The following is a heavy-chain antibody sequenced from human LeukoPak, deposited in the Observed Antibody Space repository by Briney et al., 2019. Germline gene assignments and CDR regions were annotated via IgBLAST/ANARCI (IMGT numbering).Heavy chain of an antibody. V-gene: IGHV3-53*01. CDR1: GFTVSSNS. J-gene: IGHJ4*02. D-gene: IGHD3-16*01. CDR2: IYSAGSI. CDR3: ARRAGAYTHPSDY. Sequence: GGSLRLSCTASGFTVSSNSMSWVRQAPGKGLEWVSFIYSAGSIYYSDSVKDRFTISIDNSKNTLYLQMNNLRTEDATVEYCARRAGAYTHPSDYWGQGTLVTVSS.